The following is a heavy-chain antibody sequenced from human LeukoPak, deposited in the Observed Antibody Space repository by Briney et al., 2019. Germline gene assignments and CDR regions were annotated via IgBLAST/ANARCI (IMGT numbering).Heavy chain of an antibody. CDR2: IYPGDSDT. CDR3: ATYSGYYFPRHDAFDI. D-gene: IGHD3-22*01. CDR1: GYSFTSYW. Sequence: GESLKISCKGSGYSFTSYWIGWVRQMPGKGLEWMGIIYPGDSDTRYNPSFQGQVTISADKSISTAYLQWSSLKASDTAMYYCATYSGYYFPRHDAFDIWGQGTMVTVSS. J-gene: IGHJ3*02. V-gene: IGHV5-51*01.